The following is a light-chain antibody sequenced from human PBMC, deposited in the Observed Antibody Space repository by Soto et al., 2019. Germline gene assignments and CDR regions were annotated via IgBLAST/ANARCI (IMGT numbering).Light chain of an antibody. CDR2: AAS. J-gene: IGKJ5*01. V-gene: IGKV1-39*01. Sequence: DIQMTQSPSSLFASVGDRFTITFRASQSIGNYLNWYQQKPGKAPNLLIYAASSLQSGVPSRFSGSGSGTDFTLTISSLQPEDFATYYCQQSYSTPRTFGQGTRLEIK. CDR3: QQSYSTPRT. CDR1: QSIGNY.